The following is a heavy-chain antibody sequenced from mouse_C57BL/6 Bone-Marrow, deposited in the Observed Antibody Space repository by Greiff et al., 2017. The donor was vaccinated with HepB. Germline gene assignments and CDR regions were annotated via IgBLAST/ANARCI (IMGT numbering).Heavy chain of an antibody. CDR3: TPFYYYGSSYFDY. CDR2: IDPENGDT. Sequence: VHVKQSGAELVRPGASVKLSCTASGFNIKDDYMHWVKQRPEQGLEWIGWIDPENGDTEYASKFQGKATITADTSSNTAYLQLSSLTSEDTAVYYCTPFYYYGSSYFDYWGQGTTLTVSS. CDR1: GFNIKDDY. D-gene: IGHD1-1*01. V-gene: IGHV14-4*01. J-gene: IGHJ2*01.